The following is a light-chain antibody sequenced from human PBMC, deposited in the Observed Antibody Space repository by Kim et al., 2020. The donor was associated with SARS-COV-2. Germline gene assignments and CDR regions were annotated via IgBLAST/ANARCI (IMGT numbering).Light chain of an antibody. V-gene: IGKV3-15*01. CDR3: QQYNNWPPIT. CDR2: GAS. CDR1: QSVSSN. Sequence: SRGERATLSGRASQSVSSNLAWYQQKPGQAPRLLIYGASTRATGIPSRFSGSGSGTEFTLTISSLQSEDFAVYYCQQYNNWPPITFGQGTRLEIK. J-gene: IGKJ5*01.